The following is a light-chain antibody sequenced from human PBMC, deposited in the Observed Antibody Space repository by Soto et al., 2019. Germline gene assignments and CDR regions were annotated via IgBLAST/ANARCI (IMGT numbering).Light chain of an antibody. V-gene: IGLV4-69*01. J-gene: IGLJ3*02. CDR3: QTWGAGVRV. Sequence: QAVLTQSPSASASLGASVKLTCTLSSGHSSYAIAWHQQQPEKGPRYLMKLNSDGSHNRGDGIPDRFSGSSSRAERYLTISSLQSEDEADYYCQTWGAGVRVFGGGTKVTVL. CDR2: LNSDGSH. CDR1: SGHSSYA.